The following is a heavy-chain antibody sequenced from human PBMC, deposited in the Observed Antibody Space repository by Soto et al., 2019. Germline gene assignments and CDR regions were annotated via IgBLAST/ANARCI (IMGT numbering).Heavy chain of an antibody. J-gene: IGHJ4*02. D-gene: IGHD6-19*01. V-gene: IGHV3-33*01. Sequence: PGGSLRLSCAASGFTFSSYGMHWVRQAPGKGLEWVAVIWYDGSNKYYADSVKGRFTISRDNSKNTLYLQMNSLRAEDTAVYYCARGFIAVAGHIDYWGQGTLATAS. CDR3: ARGFIAVAGHIDY. CDR1: GFTFSSYG. CDR2: IWYDGSNK.